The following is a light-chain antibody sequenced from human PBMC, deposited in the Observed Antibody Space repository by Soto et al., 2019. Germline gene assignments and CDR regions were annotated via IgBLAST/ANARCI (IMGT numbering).Light chain of an antibody. Sequence: QSVLTQPASVSGSPGKSITISCTGTSGDVGGSNSVSWYQHHPGKAPKLMIYDVNNRPSGVSNRCSGSKSGNTASLTISGRQPDDEADYYCSSYTSVSTLVFGGGTKLTVL. CDR1: SGDVGGSNS. CDR2: DVN. J-gene: IGLJ3*02. V-gene: IGLV2-14*01. CDR3: SSYTSVSTLV.